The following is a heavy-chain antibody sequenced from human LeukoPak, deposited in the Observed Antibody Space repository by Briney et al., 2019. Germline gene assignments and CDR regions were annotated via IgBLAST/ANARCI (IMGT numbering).Heavy chain of an antibody. V-gene: IGHV5-51*01. Sequence: GESLKISCKVSGYTLTSYWIGWARQMPGKGLEWMAIINPYDSDTRYSPSSQGQVIISVDRSITTAYLQWSSLEASDSAMYYCAITSYSSNWEYFWGQGTLATVSS. CDR3: AITSYSSNWEYF. CDR1: GYTLTSYW. D-gene: IGHD6-13*01. J-gene: IGHJ4*02. CDR2: INPYDSDT.